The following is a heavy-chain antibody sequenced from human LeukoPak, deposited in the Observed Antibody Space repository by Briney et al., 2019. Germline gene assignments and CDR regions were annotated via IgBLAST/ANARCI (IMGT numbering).Heavy chain of an antibody. J-gene: IGHJ3*02. V-gene: IGHV3-73*01. Sequence: QPGGSLRLSCAASGFSFSGSAMHWVRQASGKGLEWFGRIRSKAKNYATAYVASVKGRFTISRDDSKNTAYLQMNSLKTEDTAVYYCSRHYDNLTGYYSEVLDIWGQGTMVTVSS. CDR2: IRSKAKNYAT. CDR3: SRHYDNLTGYYSEVLDI. D-gene: IGHD3-9*01. CDR1: GFSFSGSA.